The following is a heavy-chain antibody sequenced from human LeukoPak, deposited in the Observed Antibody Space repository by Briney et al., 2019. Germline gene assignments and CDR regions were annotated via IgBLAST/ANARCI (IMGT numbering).Heavy chain of an antibody. CDR2: ISSSSSTM. CDR1: GFTFSSYE. Sequence: GGSLRLSCAASGFTFSSYEMNWVRQAPGKGLEWIPYISSSSSTMYYADSVKGRFTISRDNAKNSLYLQMNSLRAEDTAIYYCASSSWYALDYWGQGTLVTVSS. V-gene: IGHV3-48*03. J-gene: IGHJ4*02. CDR3: ASSSWYALDY. D-gene: IGHD6-13*01.